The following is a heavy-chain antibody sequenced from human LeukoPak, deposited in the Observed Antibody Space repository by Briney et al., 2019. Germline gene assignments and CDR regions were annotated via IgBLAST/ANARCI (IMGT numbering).Heavy chain of an antibody. V-gene: IGHV4-34*01. CDR3: ARVPATATYYYYYMDV. J-gene: IGHJ6*03. Sequence: PSETPSLTCAVYGGSFSGYYWSWIRQPPGKGLGWIGEINHSGSTNYNPSLKSRVTISVDTSKNQFSLKLSSVTAADTAVYYCARVPATATYYYYYMDVWGKGTTVTVSS. CDR2: INHSGST. D-gene: IGHD2-15*01. CDR1: GGSFSGYY.